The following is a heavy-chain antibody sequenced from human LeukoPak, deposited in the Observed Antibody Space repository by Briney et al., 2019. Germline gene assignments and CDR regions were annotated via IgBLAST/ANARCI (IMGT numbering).Heavy chain of an antibody. J-gene: IGHJ5*02. D-gene: IGHD1-26*01. CDR3: ARHGPYLGRLGWFDP. V-gene: IGHV4-59*08. CDR2: IYYTGST. Sequence: SETLSLTCTVSSGSISSYYWSWIRQPPGKGLEWIGYIYYTGSTNYNPSLKSRVTISVDTSKNQFSLNLSSVAAADTAVYYCARHGPYLGRLGWFDPWGQGTLVTVSS. CDR1: SGSISSYY.